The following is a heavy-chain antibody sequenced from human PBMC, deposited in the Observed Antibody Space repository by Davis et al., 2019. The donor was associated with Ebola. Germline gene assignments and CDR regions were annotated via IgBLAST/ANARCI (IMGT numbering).Heavy chain of an antibody. J-gene: IGHJ4*02. CDR3: TAYDSTFRNY. CDR1: GFNSGDYA. Sequence: GESLKISCTTSGFNSGDYAMSWVRQAPGKGLEWVSSIGGSGDSTYYADSVKGRFTISRDNSKNTLYLQMNGLRAEDTALYYCTAYDSTFRNYWGQGTLVTVSS. CDR2: IGGSGDST. D-gene: IGHD3-22*01. V-gene: IGHV3-23*01.